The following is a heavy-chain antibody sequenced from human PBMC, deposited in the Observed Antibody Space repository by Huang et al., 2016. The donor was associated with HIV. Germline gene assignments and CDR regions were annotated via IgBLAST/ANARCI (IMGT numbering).Heavy chain of an antibody. V-gene: IGHV1-69*13. D-gene: IGHD4-17*01. CDR2: TSQMFGST. CDR1: GGTFNNYA. Sequence: QVQLVQSGAEVKTPGASVKVSCKASGGTFNNYAISWVRQAPGQGLAWMGGTSQMFGSTNSPQKFQDRVTITADESTSTAYMEMSRLRSEDTAIYYCARGQLGSYGDYDVLYWGQGTLVTVSS. J-gene: IGHJ4*02. CDR3: ARGQLGSYGDYDVLY.